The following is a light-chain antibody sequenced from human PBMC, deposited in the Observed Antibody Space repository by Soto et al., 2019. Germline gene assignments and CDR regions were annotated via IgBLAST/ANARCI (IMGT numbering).Light chain of an antibody. Sequence: EIVLTQSSGTLSSSPGERATLSCRASQSIDNRYFAWYPHKPGQAPRLLTYAASSRAPGIPGRFGGSGSGTDYTLTINRLEPEDFAVYYCQQYFATSWTSGQGAKVDIK. CDR1: QSIDNRY. CDR3: QQYFATSWT. J-gene: IGKJ1*01. V-gene: IGKV3-20*01. CDR2: AAS.